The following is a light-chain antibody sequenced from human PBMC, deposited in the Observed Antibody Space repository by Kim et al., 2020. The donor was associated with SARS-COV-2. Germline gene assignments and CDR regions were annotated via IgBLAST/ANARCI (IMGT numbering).Light chain of an antibody. V-gene: IGLV2-23*02. J-gene: IGLJ3*02. CDR1: SSDVGNYNL. CDR2: EVT. Sequence: QSALTQPASVSGSPGQSITISCTGTSSDVGNYNLVSWYQQHPGKAPKLIIYEVTKRPSGVSHRFSGSKSGNTASLTISGLQAEDEANYYCYSYSNSRTVMFGGGTQLTVL. CDR3: YSYSNSRTVM.